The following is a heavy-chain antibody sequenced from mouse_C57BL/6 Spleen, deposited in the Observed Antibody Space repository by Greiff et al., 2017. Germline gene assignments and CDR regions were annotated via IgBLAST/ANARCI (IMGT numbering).Heavy chain of an antibody. Sequence: VQLQQPGAELVKPGASVKLSCKASGYTFTSYRMHWVKQRPGRGLEWIGRIDPYSGGTKYNEKFKSKAKLTVDKPTNTAYMQLSSLTSEDSAVYYGARSRPITTVVAHYFDYWGQGTTLTVSS. CDR1: GYTFTSYR. D-gene: IGHD1-1*01. V-gene: IGHV1-72*01. CDR3: ARSRPITTVVAHYFDY. J-gene: IGHJ2*01. CDR2: IDPYSGGT.